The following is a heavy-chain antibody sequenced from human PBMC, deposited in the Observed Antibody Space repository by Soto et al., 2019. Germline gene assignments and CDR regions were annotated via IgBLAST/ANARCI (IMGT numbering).Heavy chain of an antibody. Sequence: SETLSLSCAVYGASFSGYYWSWIRQPPGKGLEWIGEINHTGSTNYNPSLKSRVTISVDTSKNQFSLKLSSVTAADTAVYYCARLRAAGLSQIIAAAGSRYYYYYGMDVWGQGTTVTVSS. CDR2: INHTGST. D-gene: IGHD6-13*01. J-gene: IGHJ6*02. CDR3: ARLRAAGLSQIIAAAGSRYYYYYGMDV. V-gene: IGHV4-34*01. CDR1: GASFSGYY.